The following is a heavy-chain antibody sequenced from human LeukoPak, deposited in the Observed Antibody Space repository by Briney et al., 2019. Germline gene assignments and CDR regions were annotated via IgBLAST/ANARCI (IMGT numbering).Heavy chain of an antibody. CDR1: GYSISSGYY. Sequence: SETLSLTCTVSGYSISSGYYWGWIRQPPGKGLEWIGSIYHSGSTYYNPSLKSRVTISVDTSKNQFSLKLSSVTAADTAVYYCARSSIHDSSGYSLDYWGQGTLVTVSS. J-gene: IGHJ4*02. CDR2: IYHSGST. V-gene: IGHV4-38-2*02. CDR3: ARSSIHDSSGYSLDY. D-gene: IGHD3-22*01.